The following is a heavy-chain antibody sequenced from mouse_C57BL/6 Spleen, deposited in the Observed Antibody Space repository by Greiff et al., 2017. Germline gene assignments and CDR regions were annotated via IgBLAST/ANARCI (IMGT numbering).Heavy chain of an antibody. J-gene: IGHJ2*01. CDR2: INPSSGYT. Sequence: QVQLQQSGAELAKPGASVKLSCKASGYTFTSYWMHWVKQRPGQGLEWIGYINPSSGYTKYNQKFKDKATLTADKSSSTAYMQLSSLTYEDSAVYDCARTYDYDGYYFDYWGQGTTLTVSS. CDR1: GYTFTSYW. D-gene: IGHD2-4*01. CDR3: ARTYDYDGYYFDY. V-gene: IGHV1-7*01.